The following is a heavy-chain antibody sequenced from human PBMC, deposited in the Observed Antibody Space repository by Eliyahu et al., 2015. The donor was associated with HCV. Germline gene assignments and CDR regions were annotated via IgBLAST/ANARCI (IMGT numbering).Heavy chain of an antibody. CDR3: ARAPWGVRGDYVGWFDP. Sequence: QVQLVQSGSELKQPGASVTVSCKASGYSFPSYAMNWVRQAPGQGLEWMGWINTNTGNPTYAQGFTERFVFSLDTSVNTAYLQISRLKADDTAVYYCARAPWGVRGDYVGWFDPWGQGTLVTVSS. J-gene: IGHJ5*02. D-gene: IGHD3-16*01. CDR2: INTNTGNP. CDR1: GYSFPSYA. V-gene: IGHV7-4-1*02.